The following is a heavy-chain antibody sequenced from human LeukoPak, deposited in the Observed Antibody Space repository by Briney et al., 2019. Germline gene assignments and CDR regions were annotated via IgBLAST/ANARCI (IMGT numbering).Heavy chain of an antibody. CDR2: ISNDGSRK. J-gene: IGHJ4*02. Sequence: GRSLRLSCAASGFTFSSYGMHWVRQAPGKGLEWVAIISNDGSRKYYAHSVEGRFTISRDNSKNTLYLQMDSLRAEDTAVYYCARDRAWNYFDYWGQGTLVTVSS. V-gene: IGHV3-30*03. D-gene: IGHD3-3*01. CDR3: ARDRAWNYFDY. CDR1: GFTFSSYG.